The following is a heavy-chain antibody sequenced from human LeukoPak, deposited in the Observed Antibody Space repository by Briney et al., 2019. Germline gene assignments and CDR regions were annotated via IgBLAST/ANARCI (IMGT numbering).Heavy chain of an antibody. CDR3: ARAHSSSWYDY. Sequence: ASVKVSCKASGGTFSSYAISWVRQAPGQGLEWMGGIIPIFGTANYAQKLQGRVTMTRDTSISTAYMELSRLRSDDTAVYYCARAHSSSWYDYWGQGTLVTVSS. J-gene: IGHJ4*02. CDR2: IIPIFGTA. CDR1: GGTFSSYA. V-gene: IGHV1-69*05. D-gene: IGHD6-13*01.